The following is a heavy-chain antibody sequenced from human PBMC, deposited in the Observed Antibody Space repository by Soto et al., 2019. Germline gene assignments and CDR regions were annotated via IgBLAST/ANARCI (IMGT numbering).Heavy chain of an antibody. D-gene: IGHD1-26*01. V-gene: IGHV4-59*01. CDR3: ARRYGGSFDY. CDR2: IYYSGST. J-gene: IGHJ4*02. CDR1: GGSISSYY. Sequence: SETLSLTCTVSGGSISSYYWSWIRQPPGKGLEWIGYIYYSGSTNYNPSLKSRVTISVDTSKNQFSLKLTSVTAADTAVYYCARRYGGSFDYWGQGTLVTVSS.